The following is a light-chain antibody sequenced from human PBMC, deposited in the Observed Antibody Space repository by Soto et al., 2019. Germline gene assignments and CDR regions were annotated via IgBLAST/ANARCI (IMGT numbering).Light chain of an antibody. V-gene: IGLV2-14*01. CDR2: EVS. Sequence: QSALSQPASVAGSPGQSITISCTGTRSDVGGYNYVSWYQQHPGKAPKLMIYEVSNRPSGVSIRFSGSKSCNTASLTISGLQDEDEAYYYCNSYTSTSDWVFGVGTQLTVL. CDR3: NSYTSTSDWV. J-gene: IGLJ3*02. CDR1: RSDVGGYNY.